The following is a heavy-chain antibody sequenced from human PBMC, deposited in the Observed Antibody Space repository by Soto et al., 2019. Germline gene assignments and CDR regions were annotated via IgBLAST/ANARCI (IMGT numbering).Heavy chain of an antibody. CDR1: GFTFSSYA. Sequence: GGSLRLSCAASGFTFSSYAMSWVRQAPGKGLEWVSAISGSGGSTYYADSVKGRFTISRDNSKNTLYLQMNSLRAEDTAVYYCAKDLRFLEWLLYYYYGMDVWGQGTTVTVSS. D-gene: IGHD3-3*01. V-gene: IGHV3-23*01. CDR3: AKDLRFLEWLLYYYYGMDV. J-gene: IGHJ6*02. CDR2: ISGSGGST.